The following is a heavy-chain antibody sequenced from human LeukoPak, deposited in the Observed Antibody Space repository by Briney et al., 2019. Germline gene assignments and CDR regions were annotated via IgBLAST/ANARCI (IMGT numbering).Heavy chain of an antibody. Sequence: GGSLRLSCAASGFTFSSYSMNWVRQAPGKGLEWVSSISSSSSYIYYADSVKGRFTISRDNAKNSLYLQMNSLRAEDTAVYYCAREPMVRGVDYWGQGTLVTVSS. D-gene: IGHD3-10*01. CDR1: GFTFSSYS. CDR2: ISSSSSYI. CDR3: AREPMVRGVDY. J-gene: IGHJ4*02. V-gene: IGHV3-21*01.